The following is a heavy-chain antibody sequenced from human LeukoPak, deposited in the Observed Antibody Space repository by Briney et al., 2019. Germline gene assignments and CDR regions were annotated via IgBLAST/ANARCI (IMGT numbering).Heavy chain of an antibody. CDR2: SRNKANSYTT. V-gene: IGHV3-72*01. CDR3: ARGSDY. Sequence: GGSLRLSCAASGFTFSDHYMDWVRQAPGKGLEWVGRSRNKANSYTTEYAASVKGRFTISRDDSKNSLYLQMNSLKTEDTAVYYCARGSDYWGQGTLVTVSS. CDR1: GFTFSDHY. J-gene: IGHJ4*02.